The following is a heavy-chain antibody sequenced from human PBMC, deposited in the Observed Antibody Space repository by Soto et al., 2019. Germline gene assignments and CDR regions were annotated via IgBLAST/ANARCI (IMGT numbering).Heavy chain of an antibody. D-gene: IGHD5-12*01. CDR1: GGSISSGDYY. CDR3: AREYNKSGYRQLDP. J-gene: IGHJ5*02. V-gene: IGHV4-30-4*01. CDR2: SHHSGST. Sequence: QVQLQETGPGLVKPSETLSLTCTVSGGSISSGDYYWSWIRQSPGKGLEWIGYSHHSGSTYYNPSLKTRATRSVDSSRKQFSLKLTTVTAADTAVYYCAREYNKSGYRQLDPWGQGTLVTVSS.